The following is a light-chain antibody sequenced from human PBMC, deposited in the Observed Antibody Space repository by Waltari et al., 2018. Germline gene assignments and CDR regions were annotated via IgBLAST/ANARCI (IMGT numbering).Light chain of an antibody. CDR2: RNY. V-gene: IGLV1-47*01. J-gene: IGLJ3*02. CDR1: TSTIGSNS. CDR3: ATWDDTLSGPRV. Sequence: QSVLTQPPSVSGTPGQRVTISSSRTTSTIGSNSVHWSRQLPGTAPKLLIYRNYQRPSWVPTRFSGSRSGTSASLAISGLQSEDEADYYCATWDDTLSGPRVFGGGTRLTVL.